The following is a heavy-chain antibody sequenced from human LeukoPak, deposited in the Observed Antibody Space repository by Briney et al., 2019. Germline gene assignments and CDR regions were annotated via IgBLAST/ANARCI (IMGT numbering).Heavy chain of an antibody. V-gene: IGHV3-48*01. CDR3: ATDHYYYYYMDV. CDR2: ISTSSSTI. CDR1: GFTFSSYA. Sequence: PGGSLRLSCAASGFTFSSYAMNWVRQAPGKGLEGVSYISTSSSTIYYADSVKGRFTISGDNAKSSLYLQMNSLRAEDTAVYYCATDHYYYYYMDVWGKGTTVTVSS. J-gene: IGHJ6*03.